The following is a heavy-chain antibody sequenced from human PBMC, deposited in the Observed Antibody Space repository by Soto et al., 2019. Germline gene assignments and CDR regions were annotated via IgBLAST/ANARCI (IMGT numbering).Heavy chain of an antibody. CDR3: ARVPTGGYDWN. J-gene: IGHJ4*02. CDR2: INSDGTTT. CDR1: GFTFTTYW. V-gene: IGHV3-74*01. D-gene: IGHD5-12*01. Sequence: EVQLVESGGGLVQPGGSLRLSCAASGFTFTTYWMHWGRQAPGKGLMWVSRINSDGTTTNYADSVKGRFTISRDNAKNTVYLQMDSLRPEDTAVYYCARVPTGGYDWNWGQGTLVTVSS.